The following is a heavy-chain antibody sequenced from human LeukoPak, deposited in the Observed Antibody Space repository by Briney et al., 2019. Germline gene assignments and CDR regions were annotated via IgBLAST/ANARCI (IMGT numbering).Heavy chain of an antibody. CDR1: GFTFSSYS. CDR2: ISSSSSYI. CDR3: ARSHGYSSSYFDY. Sequence: GGSLRLSCAASGFTFSSYSMNWVRQAPGKGLEWVSSISSSSSYIYYADSVKGRFTISRDNAKNSLYPQMNSLRAEDTAVYYCARSHGYSSSYFDYWGQGTLVTVSS. J-gene: IGHJ4*02. V-gene: IGHV3-21*01. D-gene: IGHD6-13*01.